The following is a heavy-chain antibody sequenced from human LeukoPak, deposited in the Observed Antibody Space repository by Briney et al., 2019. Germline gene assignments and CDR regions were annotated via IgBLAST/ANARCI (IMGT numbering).Heavy chain of an antibody. D-gene: IGHD5-18*01. CDR2: ISGSGGST. J-gene: IGHJ4*02. CDR1: GFTFSSYG. CDR3: LYGYRIAHY. V-gene: IGHV3-23*01. Sequence: GGTLRLSCAASGFTFSSYGMSWVRQAPGKGLEWVSAISGSGGSTYYADSVKGRFTISRDNSKSTLYLQMNSLRTEDTAVYFCLYGYRIAHYWGQGTLVTVSS.